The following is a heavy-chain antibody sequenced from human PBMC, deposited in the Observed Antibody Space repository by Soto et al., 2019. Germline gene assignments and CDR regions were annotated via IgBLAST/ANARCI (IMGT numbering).Heavy chain of an antibody. J-gene: IGHJ4*02. CDR3: AKDLGGLFLDETYYFDY. CDR2: ISGSGGST. CDR1: GSTFSSYA. D-gene: IGHD1-26*01. V-gene: IGHV3-23*01. Sequence: GGSLRLSCAASGSTFSSYAMSWVRQAPGKGLEWVSAISGSGGSTYYADSVKGRFTISRDNSKNTLYLQMNSLRAEDTAAYYCAKDLGGLFLDETYYFDYWGQGTLVTVSS.